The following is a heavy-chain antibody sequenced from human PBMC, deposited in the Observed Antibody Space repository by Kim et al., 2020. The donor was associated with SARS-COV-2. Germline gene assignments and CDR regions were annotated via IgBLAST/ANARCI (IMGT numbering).Heavy chain of an antibody. CDR1: GYRFSSTW. CDR2: IDPSDSYT. D-gene: IGHD5-18*01. Sequence: GESLKISCKGSGYRFSSTWISWVRQMPGEGLEWMGRIDPSDSYTNYSPSFRGHVTISADKSISTAYLQWSSLKASDTAMYYCARHRGHNYGFYGHDFDIWGQGTMVTVSS. J-gene: IGHJ3*02. V-gene: IGHV5-10-1*01. CDR3: ARHRGHNYGFYGHDFDI.